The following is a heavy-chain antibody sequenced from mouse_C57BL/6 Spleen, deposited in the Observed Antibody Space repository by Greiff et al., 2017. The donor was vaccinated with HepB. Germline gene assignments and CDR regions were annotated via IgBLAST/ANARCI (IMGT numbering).Heavy chain of an antibody. CDR2: IDPSDSYT. Sequence: VQLQQSGAELVKPGASVKLSCKASGYTFTSYWMQWVKQRPGQGLEWIGEIDPSDSYTNYNQKFKGKATLTVDTSSSTAYMQLSSLTSEDSAVYYCARSMSSGPYAMDYWGQGTSVTVSS. CDR1: GYTFTSYW. D-gene: IGHD3-2*02. J-gene: IGHJ4*01. CDR3: ARSMSSGPYAMDY. V-gene: IGHV1-50*01.